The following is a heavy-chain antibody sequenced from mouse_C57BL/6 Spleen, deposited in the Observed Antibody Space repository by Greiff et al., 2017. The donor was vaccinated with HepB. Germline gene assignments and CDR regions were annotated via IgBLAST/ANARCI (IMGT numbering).Heavy chain of an antibody. CDR2: IDPEDGET. CDR1: GFNIKDYY. J-gene: IGHJ4*01. Sequence: LVESGAELVKPGASVKLSCTASGFNIKDYYMHWVKQRTEQGLEWIGRIDPEDGETKYAPKFQGKATITADTSSNTAYLQLSSLTSEDTAVYYCARSDDGYPHYYAMDYWGQGTSVTVSS. V-gene: IGHV14-2*01. CDR3: ARSDDGYPHYYAMDY. D-gene: IGHD2-3*01.